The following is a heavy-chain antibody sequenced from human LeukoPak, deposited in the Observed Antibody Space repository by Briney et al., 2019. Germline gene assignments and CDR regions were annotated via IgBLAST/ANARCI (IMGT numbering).Heavy chain of an antibody. CDR2: ISWNSGSI. CDR3: AKDRYYGSGSYGGFDY. D-gene: IGHD3-10*01. Sequence: GGSLRLSCAASGFTFYDYAMHWVRHAPGKGLEWVSGISWNSGSIDYADSVKGRFTISRDNAKNSLYLQMNSLRAEDTALYYCAKDRYYGSGSYGGFDYWGQGTLVTVSS. CDR1: GFTFYDYA. J-gene: IGHJ4*02. V-gene: IGHV3-9*01.